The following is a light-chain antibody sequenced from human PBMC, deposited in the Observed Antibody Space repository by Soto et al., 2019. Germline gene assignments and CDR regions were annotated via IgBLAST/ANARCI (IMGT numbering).Light chain of an antibody. J-gene: IGLJ2*01. V-gene: IGLV3-21*01. CDR3: QVWDRGSDHVV. Sequence: SYELTQSPSVSVAPGKTARLTCGGNNIGGKSVSWYQQRPGQAPVLVIYYDSDRPSGIPERFSGSNSGNTATLTISRVEAGDEADYYCQVWDRGSDHVVFGGGTKVTVL. CDR2: YDS. CDR1: NIGGKS.